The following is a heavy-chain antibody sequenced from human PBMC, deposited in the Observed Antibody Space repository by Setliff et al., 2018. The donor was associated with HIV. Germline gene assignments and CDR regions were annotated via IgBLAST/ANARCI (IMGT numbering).Heavy chain of an antibody. CDR3: ARRGGDFVWGSYSPVPI. Sequence: SETLSLTCTVSGDSISSGSYYWSWIRQPAGKGLEWIGRIYTTGTTDYNPSLKTRVSMSIDTSKNQFSLKLSSVTAADTAVYYCARRGGDFVWGSYSPVPIWGQGTMVTVSS. D-gene: IGHD3-16*01. V-gene: IGHV4-61*02. CDR2: IYTTGTT. CDR1: GDSISSGSYY. J-gene: IGHJ3*02.